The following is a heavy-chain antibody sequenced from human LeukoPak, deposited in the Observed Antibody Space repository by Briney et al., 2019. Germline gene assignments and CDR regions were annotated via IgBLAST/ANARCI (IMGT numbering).Heavy chain of an antibody. Sequence: SETLSLTCTVSGGSITSYYWNWIRQPPGKGLEWIGYIYYSGSTSYNPSLKSRVTISVDTSKNQFSLNLRSVTAADTAVYYCARIRQNWFDPWGQGTLVTVSS. J-gene: IGHJ5*02. V-gene: IGHV4-59*08. CDR3: ARIRQNWFDP. CDR2: IYYSGST. CDR1: GGSITSYY.